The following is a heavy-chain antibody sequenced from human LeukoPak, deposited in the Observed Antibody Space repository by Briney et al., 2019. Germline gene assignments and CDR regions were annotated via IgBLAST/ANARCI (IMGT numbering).Heavy chain of an antibody. J-gene: IGHJ4*02. CDR1: GGSISSGSYY. Sequence: SETLSLTCTVSGGSISSGSYYWSWIRQPAGKGLEWIGRIYTSGSTNYNPSLQSRVTISVDTSKNQFSLKPSSVTAADTAVYYCASEKYYGGNSGFVGWGQGTLVTVSS. V-gene: IGHV4-61*02. D-gene: IGHD4-23*01. CDR2: IYTSGST. CDR3: ASEKYYGGNSGFVG.